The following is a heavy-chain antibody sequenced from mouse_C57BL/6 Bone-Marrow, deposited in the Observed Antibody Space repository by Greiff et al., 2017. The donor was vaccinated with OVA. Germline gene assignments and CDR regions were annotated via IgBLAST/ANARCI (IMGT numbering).Heavy chain of an antibody. Sequence: VHVKQSGAELVRPGASVKLSCTASGFNIKDYYMHWVKQRPEQGLEWIGRIDPEDGDTEYAPKFQGKATMTADTSSNTAYLQLSSLTSEDTAVYYCTTVTTVVATEGFDVWGTGTTVTVSS. CDR2: IDPEDGDT. CDR1: GFNIKDYY. D-gene: IGHD1-1*01. J-gene: IGHJ1*03. CDR3: TTVTTVVATEGFDV. V-gene: IGHV14-1*01.